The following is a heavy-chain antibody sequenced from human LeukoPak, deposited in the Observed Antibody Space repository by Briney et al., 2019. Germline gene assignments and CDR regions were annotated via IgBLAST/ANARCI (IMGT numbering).Heavy chain of an antibody. J-gene: IGHJ4*02. CDR3: ARESGSSGRAGYFGN. D-gene: IGHD6-19*01. CDR1: GFTFSGSP. CDR2: ISSDESNK. Sequence: GTSLRLSCAASGFTFSGSPMHWVRQAPGKGLEWLAVISSDESNKGHADSVKGRFSITRDNSKNTLYLDMNSLRLEDTAVFYCARESGSSGRAGYFGNWGQGTLVTVSS. V-gene: IGHV3-30-3*01.